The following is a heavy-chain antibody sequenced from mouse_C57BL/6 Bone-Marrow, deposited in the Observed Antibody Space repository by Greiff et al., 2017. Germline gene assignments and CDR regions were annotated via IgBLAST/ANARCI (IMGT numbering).Heavy chain of an antibody. J-gene: IGHJ1*03. D-gene: IGHD2-4*01. CDR1: EYAFPSHD. CDR2: INSDGGST. CDR3: ARQHYEYDEWYFDV. Sequence: EVKLEESGGGLVQPGESLKLSCESNEYAFPSHDMSWVRKTPEKRLELVAAINSDGGSTYYPDTMERRFIISRDNTKNTLYLQLSSQRSEDTAWYYGARQHYEYDEWYFDVWGTGTTVTVSS. V-gene: IGHV5-2*03.